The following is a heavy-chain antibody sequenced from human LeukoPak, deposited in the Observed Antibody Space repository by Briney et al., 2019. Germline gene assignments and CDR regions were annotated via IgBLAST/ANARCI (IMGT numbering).Heavy chain of an antibody. J-gene: IGHJ4*01. CDR3: AGGQXXVXPVDY. CDR1: GDSMSSYY. V-gene: IGHV4-59*03. CDR2: IYYSGST. D-gene: IGHD3-16*01. Sequence: PSETLSLTCSVSGDSMSSYYWSWIRQPPGKGLEWIGYIYYSGSTNYNPSLKSRVTISVDTSKNQFSLKVTSVTAADTAVYYCAGGQXXVXPVDYWGRGTLVTVSS.